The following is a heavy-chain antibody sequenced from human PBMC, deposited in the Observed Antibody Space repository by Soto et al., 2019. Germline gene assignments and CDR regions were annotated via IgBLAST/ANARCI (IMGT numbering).Heavy chain of an antibody. CDR3: AAKSAVAGWFDP. J-gene: IGHJ5*02. CDR1: GFSLSNARMG. D-gene: IGHD6-19*01. V-gene: IGHV2-26*01. CDR2: IFSNDEK. Sequence: QVTLKESGPVLVNPTETLTLTCTVSGFSLSNARMGVSWIRQPPGKALEWLAHIFSNDEKSYSTSLKSRLTISKDTSKSQVVLTMTNMDPVDTATYYCAAKSAVAGWFDPWGQGTLVTVSS.